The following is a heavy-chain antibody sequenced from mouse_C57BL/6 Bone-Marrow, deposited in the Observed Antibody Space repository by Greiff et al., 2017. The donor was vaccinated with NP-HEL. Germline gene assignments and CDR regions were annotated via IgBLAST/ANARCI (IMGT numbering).Heavy chain of an antibody. CDR1: GFTIKDDY. J-gene: IGHJ2*01. V-gene: IGHV14-4*01. CDR3: TTSGYYGSRGGFDY. CDR2: IDPETGDT. D-gene: IGHD1-1*01. Sequence: VQLQQSGAELVRPGASVKLSCTASGFTIKDDYMHWVKQRPEQGLEWIGGIDPETGDTAYASKFQGKATITADTSSNTAYLQLSSLTSEDTAVDYCTTSGYYGSRGGFDYWGQGTTLTVSS.